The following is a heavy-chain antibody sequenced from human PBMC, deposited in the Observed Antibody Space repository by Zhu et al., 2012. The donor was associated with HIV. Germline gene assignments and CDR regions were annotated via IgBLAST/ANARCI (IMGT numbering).Heavy chain of an antibody. D-gene: IGHD6-19*01. J-gene: IGHJ4*02. CDR3: ARTPPPIAVTEYYFDF. CDR1: GGSVSSSNYY. V-gene: IGHV4-61*01. CDR2: NYYSGSA. Sequence: QVQLQESGPGLVKPSETLSLTCTVSGGSVSSSNYYWSWIRQPPGKGLEWIGYNYYSGSANYNPSLKSRVTISPDTSKNQFSLTLKSVTAADTAVYYCARTPPPIAVTEYYFDFWGQGILVTVSS.